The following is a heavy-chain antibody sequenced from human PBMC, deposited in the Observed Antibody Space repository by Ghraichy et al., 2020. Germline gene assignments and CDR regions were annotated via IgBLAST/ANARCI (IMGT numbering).Heavy chain of an antibody. CDR3: ARGNPPMVQGVIITLSH. CDR2: MNPNSGNT. Sequence: ASVKVSCKASGYTITSYDINWVRQATGQGLEWMGWMNPNSGNTGYAQKFQGRVTMTRNTSISTAYMELSSLRSEDTAVYYCARGNPPMVQGVIITLSHWGQGTLVTVSS. J-gene: IGHJ4*02. D-gene: IGHD3-10*01. V-gene: IGHV1-8*01. CDR1: GYTITSYD.